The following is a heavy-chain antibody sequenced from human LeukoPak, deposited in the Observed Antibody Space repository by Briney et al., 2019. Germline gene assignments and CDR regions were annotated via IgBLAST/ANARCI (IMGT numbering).Heavy chain of an antibody. D-gene: IGHD5-18*01. CDR2: VSSGHHA. CDR3: VREARGYHYTYFDY. Sequence: GGSLRLSCTASGLTLGGHDMHWVRQTTGEGLEWVAAVSSGHHAFYAGSVKGRFTVSREDAKNSLYLQMNSLRAGDTAVYYCVREARGYHYTYFDYWGQGSLVTVSS. CDR1: GLTLGGHD. V-gene: IGHV3-13*01. J-gene: IGHJ4*02.